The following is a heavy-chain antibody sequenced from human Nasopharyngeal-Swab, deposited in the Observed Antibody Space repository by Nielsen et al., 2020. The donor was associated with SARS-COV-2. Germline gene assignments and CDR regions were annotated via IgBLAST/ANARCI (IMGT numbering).Heavy chain of an antibody. CDR1: GFTFSSYW. D-gene: IGHD3-10*01. CDR2: IKQDGSEK. J-gene: IGHJ6*02. Sequence: LKISCAASGFTFSSYWMSWVRQAPGKGLEWVANIKQDGSEKYYVDSVKGRFTISRDNAKNSLYLQMNSLRAEDTAVYYCARDGIGEPGYYYYYGMDVWGQGTTVTVSS. CDR3: ARDGIGEPGYYYYYGMDV. V-gene: IGHV3-7*01.